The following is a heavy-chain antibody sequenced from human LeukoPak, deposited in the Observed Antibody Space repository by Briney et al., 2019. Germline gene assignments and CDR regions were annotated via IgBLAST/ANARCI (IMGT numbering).Heavy chain of an antibody. CDR1: GFTFSSYA. CDR3: ARAEYSPNYYYYMDV. D-gene: IGHD6-6*01. Sequence: GGSLRLSCAASGFTFSSYAMSWVRQAPGKGLEWVSAISGSGGSTYYADSVKGRFTISRANSENTLYLQMNSLRAEDTAVYYCARAEYSPNYYYYMDVWGKGTTVTVSS. CDR2: ISGSGGST. V-gene: IGHV3-23*01. J-gene: IGHJ6*03.